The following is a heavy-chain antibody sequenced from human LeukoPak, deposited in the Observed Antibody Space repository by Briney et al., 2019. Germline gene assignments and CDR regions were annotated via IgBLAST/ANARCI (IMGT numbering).Heavy chain of an antibody. CDR2: ISSSSSYI. CDR1: GFTFSSYS. V-gene: IGHV3-21*01. J-gene: IGHJ4*02. CDR3: ARAPIAAAGKTTPFDY. D-gene: IGHD6-13*01. Sequence: GGSLRLSCAASGFTFSSYSMNWVRQAPGKGLEWVSSISSSSSYIYYADSVKGRFTISRDIAKDSLYLQMNSLRAEDTAVYYCARAPIAAAGKTTPFDYWGQGTLVTVSS.